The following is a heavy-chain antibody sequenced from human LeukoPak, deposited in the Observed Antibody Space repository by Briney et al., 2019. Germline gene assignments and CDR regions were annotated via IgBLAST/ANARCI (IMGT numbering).Heavy chain of an antibody. CDR1: GFTFSSYG. J-gene: IGHJ4*02. D-gene: IGHD5-18*01. V-gene: IGHV3-21*01. CDR2: ISSSSSYI. Sequence: GGSLRLSCAASGFTFSSYGMNWVRQAPGKGLEWVSSISSSSSYIYYADSVKCRFTISRDNAKNSLSLQMNSLRAEDTAVYYCARDPRYSYGHDYWGQGTLVTVSS. CDR3: ARDPRYSYGHDY.